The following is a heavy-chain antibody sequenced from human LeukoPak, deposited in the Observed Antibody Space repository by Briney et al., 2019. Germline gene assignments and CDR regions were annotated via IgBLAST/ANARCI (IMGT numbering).Heavy chain of an antibody. CDR3: VKGYVSG. Sequence: GGSLSLSCEASGFTFTNCAMMWVRQAPGKRLEWVSIISNTGGSMSHADSVKGRFSISRDNSKSTLYLQMNSLRVEDTAIYYCVKGYVSGWGQGTLVTVSS. J-gene: IGHJ4*02. D-gene: IGHD6-19*01. CDR2: ISNTGGSM. CDR1: GFTFTNCA. V-gene: IGHV3-23*01.